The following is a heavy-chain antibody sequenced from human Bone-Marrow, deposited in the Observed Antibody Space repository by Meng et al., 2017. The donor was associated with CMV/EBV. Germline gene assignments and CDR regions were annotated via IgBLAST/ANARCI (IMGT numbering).Heavy chain of an antibody. V-gene: IGHV3-9*01. Sequence: LSPTCAASGFTFDDYVMHWVRQAPGKGLEWVSRINWNGAIVGYAGSVKGRFTISRDNAKNSLFLQMNRLRAEDTAVYYCAKDILSGWTTQPPFDYWGQGTLVTVSS. CDR3: AKDILSGWTTQPPFDY. D-gene: IGHD6-19*01. J-gene: IGHJ4*02. CDR1: GFTFDDYV. CDR2: INWNGAIV.